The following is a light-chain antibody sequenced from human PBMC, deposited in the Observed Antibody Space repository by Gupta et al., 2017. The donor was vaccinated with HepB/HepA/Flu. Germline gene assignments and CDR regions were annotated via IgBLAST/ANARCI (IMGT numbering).Light chain of an antibody. V-gene: IGKV3-20*01. CDR3: QQCAHSPRT. J-gene: IGKJ1*01. CDR2: DAF. CDR1: QTVTNNY. Sequence: EIVLTQSPGTLSLSPGERATLSCRASQTVTNNYLAWYQQRPGQAPRLLIYDAFNRATGIPDRFTGSGSGTDFTLTISRLEPEDFAVYYCQQCAHSPRTFVQGTKVEIK.